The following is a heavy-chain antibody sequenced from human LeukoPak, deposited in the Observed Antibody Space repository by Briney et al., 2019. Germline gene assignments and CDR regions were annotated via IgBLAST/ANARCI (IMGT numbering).Heavy chain of an antibody. CDR1: GFTFSSYA. V-gene: IGHV3-30-3*01. Sequence: GGSLRLSCAASGFTFSSYAMHWVRQAPGKGLEWVAVISYDGSNKYYADSVKGRFTISRDNSKNTLYLQMNSLRAEDTAAYYCARARRSWDVVPAAIFWFDPWGQGTLVTVSS. CDR3: ARARRSWDVVPAAIFWFDP. D-gene: IGHD2-2*01. CDR2: ISYDGSNK. J-gene: IGHJ5*02.